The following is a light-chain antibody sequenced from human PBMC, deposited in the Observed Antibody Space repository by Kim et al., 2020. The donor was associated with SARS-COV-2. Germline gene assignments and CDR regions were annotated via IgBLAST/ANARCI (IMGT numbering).Light chain of an antibody. CDR1: QVIHRF. V-gene: IGKV1D-16*01. J-gene: IGKJ5*01. CDR2: GTH. Sequence: ASGGNRVPIPCGRTQVIHRFFPCHQQTPQASPQPLLYGTHRVHSILARFSGSGSGTDFTLPISSLLPEDFSVYYCQQHYNRYPITFGQGTRLDIK. CDR3: QQHYNRYPIT.